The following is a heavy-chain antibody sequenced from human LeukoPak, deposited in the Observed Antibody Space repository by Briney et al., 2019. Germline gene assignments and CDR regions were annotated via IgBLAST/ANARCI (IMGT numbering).Heavy chain of an antibody. D-gene: IGHD5-18*01. V-gene: IGHV4-59*01. CDR1: GGSLSSYF. J-gene: IGHJ4*02. CDR3: ARGSSGYSYG. Sequence: SETLSLTCTVSGGSLSSYFWSWIRQPPGKGLEWIAYIYYSGSTNYNPSLKSRVTISVDTSKNQFSLKLSSVTAADTAVYYCARGSSGYSYGWGQGTLVTVSS. CDR2: IYYSGST.